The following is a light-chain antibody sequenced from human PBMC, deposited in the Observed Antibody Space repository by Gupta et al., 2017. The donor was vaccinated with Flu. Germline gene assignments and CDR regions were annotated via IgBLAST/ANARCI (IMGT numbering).Light chain of an antibody. CDR3: QQRFNWPDT. CDR1: ESVNKD. V-gene: IGKV3-11*01. CDR2: EAS. J-gene: IGKJ2*01. Sequence: PGTLSLSPGETATLSCRASESVNKDLAWNQQKPGQAPRLLIYEASKRASGTPARFSGSGSGTDFTLTISSLDPEDFAVYYCQQRFNWPDTFGQGTKVEIK.